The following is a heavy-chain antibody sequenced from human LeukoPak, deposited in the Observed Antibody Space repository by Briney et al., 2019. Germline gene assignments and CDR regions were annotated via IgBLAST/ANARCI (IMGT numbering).Heavy chain of an antibody. D-gene: IGHD3-10*01. V-gene: IGHV3-7*01. Sequence: GGSLRLSCAASGLTFSSNCMSWVRQAPGKGLEWVAHINQDGTEKYSVDSVKGRFTISRDNAKNSLYLQMNSLRVEDTAIYYCVKVAKYYYGSETYYFFEHWGQGTPVTASS. CDR3: VKVAKYYYGSETYYFFEH. J-gene: IGHJ4*02. CDR2: INQDGTEK. CDR1: GLTFSSNC.